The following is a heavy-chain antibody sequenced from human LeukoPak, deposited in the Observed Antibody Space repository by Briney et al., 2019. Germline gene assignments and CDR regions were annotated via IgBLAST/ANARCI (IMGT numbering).Heavy chain of an antibody. CDR3: ARGGAPILSSVYFDY. V-gene: IGHV1-69*05. CDR1: GGTFSSYA. CDR2: IIPIFGTA. Sequence: ASVKVSCKASGGTFSSYAISWVRQAPGQGLEWMGGIIPIFGTANYAQKFQGRVTITTDESTSTAYMELSSLRSEDTAVYYCARGGAPILSSVYFDYWGQGTLVAVSS. D-gene: IGHD2-15*01. J-gene: IGHJ4*02.